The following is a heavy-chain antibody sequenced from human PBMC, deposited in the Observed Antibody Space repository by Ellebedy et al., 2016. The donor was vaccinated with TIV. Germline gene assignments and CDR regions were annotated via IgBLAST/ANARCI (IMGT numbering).Heavy chain of an antibody. Sequence: GESLKISCAASGFTFSSYRMNWVRQAPGKGLEWVSSISRSISYIYYADSVKGRFTISRDNAKNSLYLQMNNLRAEDTAVYYCARDGYRSARDVWGKGTTVIVSS. CDR1: GFTFSSYR. V-gene: IGHV3-21*01. CDR2: ISRSISYI. CDR3: ARDGYRSARDV. D-gene: IGHD5-12*01. J-gene: IGHJ6*04.